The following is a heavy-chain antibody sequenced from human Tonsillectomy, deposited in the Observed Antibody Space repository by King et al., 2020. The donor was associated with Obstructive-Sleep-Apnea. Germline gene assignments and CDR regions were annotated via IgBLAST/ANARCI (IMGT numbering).Heavy chain of an antibody. J-gene: IGHJ4*02. Sequence: QLVQSGAEVKKPGESLKISCEASGDDFTAYWIGWVRQMPGKGLAWMGIIYPYDSETKYTPSFQGQVTTSADKSINTAYLQWSSLKASDTAMYYCARGQVDYWGQGTLVTVSS. CDR1: GDDFTAYW. CDR3: ARGQVDY. V-gene: IGHV5-51*01. CDR2: IYPYDSET.